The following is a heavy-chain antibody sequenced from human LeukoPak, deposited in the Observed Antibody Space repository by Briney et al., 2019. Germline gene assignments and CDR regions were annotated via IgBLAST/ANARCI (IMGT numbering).Heavy chain of an antibody. CDR3: VGGRDAYKAGY. D-gene: IGHD5-24*01. Sequence: SETLSLTCSVSGDSISSYYWSWIRQPPGKRLEWIGFVHPSGSISKNPSLNSRVTLSLDTSKNQFSLRLTSVTAADTALYFCVGGRDAYKAGYWGQGTLVTVSS. CDR1: GDSISSYY. J-gene: IGHJ4*02. V-gene: IGHV4-59*01. CDR2: VHPSGSI.